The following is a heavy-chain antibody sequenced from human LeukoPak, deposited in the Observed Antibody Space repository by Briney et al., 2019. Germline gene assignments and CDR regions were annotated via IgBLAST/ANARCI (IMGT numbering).Heavy chain of an antibody. V-gene: IGHV3-7*01. CDR1: GFTFSSYW. J-gene: IGHJ4*02. CDR3: ARGREPLPTAMPGGSDY. Sequence: PGGSLRLSCAASGFTFSSYWMSWVRQAPGKGLEWVANIKQDGSEKYYVDSVKGRFTISRDNARNSLYLQMNSLRAEDTAVYYCARGREPLPTAMPGGSDYWGQGTLVTVSS. D-gene: IGHD2-2*01. CDR2: IKQDGSEK.